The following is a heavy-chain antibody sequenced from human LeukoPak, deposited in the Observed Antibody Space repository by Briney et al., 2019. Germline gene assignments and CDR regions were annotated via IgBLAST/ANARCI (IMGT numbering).Heavy chain of an antibody. CDR2: ISWNSGSI. D-gene: IGHD2-15*01. J-gene: IGHJ3*02. CDR3: AKDLPRYCSGGSCPRGAFDI. V-gene: IGHV3-9*01. Sequence: PGGSLRLSCAASGFTFADYAMHWVRQAPGKGLEWVSGISWNSGSIGYADSVKGRFTISRDNAKNSLYLQMNSLRAEDTALYYCAKDLPRYCSGGSCPRGAFDIWGQGTMVTVSS. CDR1: GFTFADYA.